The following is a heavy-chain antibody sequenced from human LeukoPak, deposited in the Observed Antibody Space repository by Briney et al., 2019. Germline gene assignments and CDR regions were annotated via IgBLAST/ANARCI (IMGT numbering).Heavy chain of an antibody. V-gene: IGHV3-15*01. CDR3: AKPLATGIAAAATDY. J-gene: IGHJ4*02. Sequence: PGGSLRLSCAASGLTFSNAWMSWVRQAPGKGLEWVGRIRSKTDGGTTDYAAPVKGRFTISRDDSKNTLYLQMNSLETEDTAVYYCAKPLATGIAAAATDYWGQGTLVTVSS. CDR2: IRSKTDGGTT. CDR1: GLTFSNAW. D-gene: IGHD6-13*01.